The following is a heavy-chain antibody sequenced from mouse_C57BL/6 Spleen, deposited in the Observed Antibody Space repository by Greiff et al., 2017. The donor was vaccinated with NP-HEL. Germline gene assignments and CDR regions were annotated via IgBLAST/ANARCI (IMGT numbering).Heavy chain of an antibody. CDR1: DYTFTSYG. CDR3: ARRTGTKDFDY. CDR2: IYPRSGNT. Sequence: QVQLQQSGAELARPGASVKLSCKASDYTFTSYGISWVKQRTGQGLEWIGEIYPRSGNTYYNEKFKGKATLTADKSSSTAYMELRSLTSEDSAVYFCARRTGTKDFDYWGQGTTLTVSS. D-gene: IGHD4-1*01. J-gene: IGHJ2*01. V-gene: IGHV1-81*01.